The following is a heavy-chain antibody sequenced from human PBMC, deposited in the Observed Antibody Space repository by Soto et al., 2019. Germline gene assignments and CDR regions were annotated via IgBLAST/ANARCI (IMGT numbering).Heavy chain of an antibody. CDR2: IYHRGNT. D-gene: IGHD3-16*02. CDR1: GGDGSWDPYY. J-gene: IGHJ4*02. V-gene: IGHV4-31*03. Sequence: CRASGGDGSWDPYYWSWIRQPPGKGLEWIGNIYHRGNTYYSPSLKSRLVIGLDTSKNQFSLSLSSVTAADTAVYFCARYRFSGNRWSKFDYWGQGTLVNVSS. CDR3: ARYRFSGNRWSKFDY.